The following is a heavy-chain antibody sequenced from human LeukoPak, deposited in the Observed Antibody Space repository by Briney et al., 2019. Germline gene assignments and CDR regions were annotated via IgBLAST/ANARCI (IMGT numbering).Heavy chain of an antibody. CDR1: GFSFTDYP. Sequence: GGSLRLSCATSGFSFTDYPMNWVSQAPGKGLEWISNIRTTAEGAKYAYYADSVKGRVTISRDDGKNTLYLHMNSLRDDDTAVYYCATDQRYAFDYWGQGILVPVSS. CDR2: IRTTAEGAKYA. J-gene: IGHJ4*02. V-gene: IGHV3-48*02. D-gene: IGHD3-9*01. CDR3: ATDQRYAFDY.